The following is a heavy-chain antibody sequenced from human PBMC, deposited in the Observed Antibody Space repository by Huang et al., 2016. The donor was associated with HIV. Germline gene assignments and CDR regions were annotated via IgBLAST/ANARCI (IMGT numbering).Heavy chain of an antibody. CDR2: SYSGGST. CDR3: ARGMVRGVTLNWFDP. CDR1: GVTVSSNY. D-gene: IGHD3-10*01. Sequence: EVQLVETGGGLIQPGGSLRLSCAASGVTVSSNYMSWVRQAPGKGLEWVSVSYSGGSTYYADSVKGRFTISRDNSKNTLYLQMNSLRAEDTAVYYCARGMVRGVTLNWFDPWGQGTLVTVSS. J-gene: IGHJ5*02. V-gene: IGHV3-53*02.